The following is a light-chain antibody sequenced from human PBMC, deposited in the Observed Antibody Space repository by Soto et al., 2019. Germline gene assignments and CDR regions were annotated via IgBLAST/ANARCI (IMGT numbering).Light chain of an antibody. CDR3: MQALQTIT. J-gene: IGKJ5*01. CDR1: QSLLHSNGYNY. CDR2: LGS. Sequence: DIVMTQSPLSLPVTPGEPASISCRSSQSLLHSNGYNYLDGYLHKPWQSPQLLIYLGSNRAFRVPDSFSGCGSVTDFTLKISRVEAYDFGFYYFMQALQTITFRQRTRLQIK. V-gene: IGKV2-28*01.